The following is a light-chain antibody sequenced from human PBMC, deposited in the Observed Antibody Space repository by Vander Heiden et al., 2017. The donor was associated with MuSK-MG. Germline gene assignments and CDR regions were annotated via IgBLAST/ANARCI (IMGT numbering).Light chain of an antibody. CDR3: AAWDDSRNGYVV. CDR2: VNN. CDR1: SSNIGSNT. V-gene: IGLV1-44*01. Sequence: QSVLTQPPSASGTPGQRVTISCSGSSSNIGSNTVNWYQHLPGTAPKLLIYVNNKRPSGGPDRFSGSKSGTSASLAISGLQSEDEADYYCAAWDDSRNGYVVFGGGTKLTVL. J-gene: IGLJ2*01.